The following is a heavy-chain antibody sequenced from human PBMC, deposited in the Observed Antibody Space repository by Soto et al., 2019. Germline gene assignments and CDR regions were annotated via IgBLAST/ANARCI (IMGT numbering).Heavy chain of an antibody. V-gene: IGHV3-73*02. D-gene: IGHD5-18*01. Sequence: EVQLVESGGGLVQPRGSLKLSCAASGFTFSGSAMHWVRQASGKGLEWVGRIRSKANSYATAYAASVKGRFTISRDDSKNTAYLQMNSLKTEDTAVYYCTRLGVDTAMVRGDYWGQGTLVTVSS. CDR1: GFTFSGSA. CDR3: TRLGVDTAMVRGDY. J-gene: IGHJ4*02. CDR2: IRSKANSYAT.